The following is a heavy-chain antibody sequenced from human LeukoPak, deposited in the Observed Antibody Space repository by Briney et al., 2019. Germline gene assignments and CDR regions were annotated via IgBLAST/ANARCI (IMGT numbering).Heavy chain of an antibody. V-gene: IGHV4-38-2*02. J-gene: IGHJ6*03. Sequence: SETLSLTCTVSGYSINSGYYWVWIRQPPGKGLEWIGSIYRTGSTNYNPSLKSRVTISVDTSKNQFSLKLSSVTAADTAVYYCASDKDGYSYGSYYYYMDVWGKGTTVTVSS. CDR1: GYSINSGYY. D-gene: IGHD5-18*01. CDR3: ASDKDGYSYGSYYYYMDV. CDR2: IYRTGST.